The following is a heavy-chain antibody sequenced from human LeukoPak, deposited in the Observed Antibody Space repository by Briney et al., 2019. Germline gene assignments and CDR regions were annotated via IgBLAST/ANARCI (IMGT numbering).Heavy chain of an antibody. CDR2: INPNSGGT. J-gene: IGHJ6*02. V-gene: IGHV1-2*02. D-gene: IGHD2-2*01. CDR3: ARDIVVVPAADYYYGMDV. Sequence: ASVKVSCKASGYTFTGYYMHWVRQATGQGLEWMGWINPNSGGTNYAQKFQGRVTMTRDTSISTAYMELSRLRSDDTAVYYCARDIVVVPAADYYYGMDVWGQGTMVTVSS. CDR1: GYTFTGYY.